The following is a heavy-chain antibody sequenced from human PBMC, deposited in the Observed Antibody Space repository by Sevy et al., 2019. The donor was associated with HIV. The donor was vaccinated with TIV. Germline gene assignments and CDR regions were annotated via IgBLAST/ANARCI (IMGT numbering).Heavy chain of an antibody. V-gene: IGHV3-73*01. Sequence: GGCLRLSCAASGFTFSGSGIHWVRQASGKGLEWVGRIRDKNNWSATAYAASVEGRFTISRDDSKNTAYLQMNSLKTDDTAVYFCTTAPTTVTTPLDFWGPGTLVTVSS. D-gene: IGHD4-4*01. CDR3: TTAPTTVTTPLDF. CDR2: IRDKNNWSAT. CDR1: GFTFSGSG. J-gene: IGHJ4*02.